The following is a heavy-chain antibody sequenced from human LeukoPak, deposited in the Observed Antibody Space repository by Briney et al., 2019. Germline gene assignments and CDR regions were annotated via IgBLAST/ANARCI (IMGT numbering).Heavy chain of an antibody. CDR2: IYHSGST. D-gene: IGHD4-17*01. V-gene: IGHV4-30-2*01. Sequence: ASETLSLTCAVSGGSTSSGGYSWSWIRQPPGKGLEWIGYIYHSGSTYYNPSLKSRVTISVDRSKNQFSLKLSSVTAADTAVYYCARGHYDLDYWGQGTLVTVSS. J-gene: IGHJ4*02. CDR3: ARGHYDLDY. CDR1: GGSTSSGGYS.